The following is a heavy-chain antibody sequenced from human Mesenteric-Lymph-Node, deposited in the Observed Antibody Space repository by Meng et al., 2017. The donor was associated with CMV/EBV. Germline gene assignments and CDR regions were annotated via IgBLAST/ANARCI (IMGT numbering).Heavy chain of an antibody. D-gene: IGHD1-26*01. CDR1: GGSISSYY. CDR3: AREYDSGSYYY. CDR2: IYYSGST. V-gene: IGHV4-59*01. Sequence: SETLSLTCTVSGGSISSYYWSWIRQPPGKGLEWIGYIYYSGSTNYNPSLKSRVTISVDTSKNQFSLKLSSVTAADTAVYYCAREYDSGSYYYWGQGTLVTVSS. J-gene: IGHJ4*02.